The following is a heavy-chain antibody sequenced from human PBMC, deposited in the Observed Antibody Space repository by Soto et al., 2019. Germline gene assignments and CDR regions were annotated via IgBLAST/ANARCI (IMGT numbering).Heavy chain of an antibody. CDR1: GFTSSSYG. Sequence: PGGSLRLSCAASGFTSSSYGMHWVRQAPGKGLEWVAVISYDGSNKYYADSVKGRFTISRDNSKNTLYLQMNSLRAEDTAVYYCARGGRGTMVRGVITPSRYYYYGMDVWGQGTTVTVSS. J-gene: IGHJ6*02. CDR3: ARGGRGTMVRGVITPSRYYYYGMDV. D-gene: IGHD3-10*01. CDR2: ISYDGSNK. V-gene: IGHV3-30*03.